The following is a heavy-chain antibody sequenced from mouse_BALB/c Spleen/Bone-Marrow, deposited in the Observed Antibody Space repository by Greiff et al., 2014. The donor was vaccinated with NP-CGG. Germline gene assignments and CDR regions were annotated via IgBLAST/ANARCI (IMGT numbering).Heavy chain of an antibody. D-gene: IGHD2-3*01. Sequence: QVQLQQSGAELVKPGASVRLSCKASGYFFTSYWIHWVKQRPGQGLEWIGEINPSNGRNNYNEKFKNKATLTVDKSSSTAYMQLSSLTSEDSAVYYCARYDGPAWFAYWGQGTLVTVSA. V-gene: IGHV1S81*02. J-gene: IGHJ3*01. CDR1: GYFFTSYW. CDR3: ARYDGPAWFAY. CDR2: INPSNGRN.